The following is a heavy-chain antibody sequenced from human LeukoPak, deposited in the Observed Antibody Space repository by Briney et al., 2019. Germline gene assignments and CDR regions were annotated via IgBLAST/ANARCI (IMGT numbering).Heavy chain of an antibody. V-gene: IGHV4-59*01. J-gene: IGHJ4*02. CDR2: IYYSGYT. CDR1: GGSISSYY. Sequence: PSETLSLTCTVSGGSISSYYWSWIRQPPGKGLKWIGNIYYSGYTTYSPSLRSRVTISVDTSKNQFSLKLSSVTAADTAVYYCARGRYYFDYWGQGTLVTVSS. CDR3: ARGRYYFDY.